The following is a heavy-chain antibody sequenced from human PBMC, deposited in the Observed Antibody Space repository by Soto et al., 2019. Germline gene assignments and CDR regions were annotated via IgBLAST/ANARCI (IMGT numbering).Heavy chain of an antibody. D-gene: IGHD6-19*01. J-gene: IGHJ6*02. Sequence: SVKVSCKASGGTFSSYAISWVRQAPGQGLEWMGGIIPIFGTANYAQKFQGRVTITADESTSTAYMELSSLRSEDTAVYYCARSIAVAGARYYYYYYGMDVWGQGTTVTVSS. CDR1: GGTFSSYA. CDR2: IIPIFGTA. CDR3: ARSIAVAGARYYYYYYGMDV. V-gene: IGHV1-69*13.